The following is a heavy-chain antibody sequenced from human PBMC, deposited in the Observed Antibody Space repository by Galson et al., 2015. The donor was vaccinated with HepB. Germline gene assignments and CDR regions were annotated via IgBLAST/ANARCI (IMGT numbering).Heavy chain of an antibody. V-gene: IGHV4-59*01. CDR1: GGSISKFY. D-gene: IGHD2-21*01. CDR3: TRGPISDYYMDV. CDR2: IYYSGST. Sequence: ETLSLTCTVSGGSISKFYWSWIRQPPGKGLEWIGYIYYSGSTNYSPSLKSRVTISVDTSRNQFSLKLTSVTTADTAVYYCTRGPISDYYMDVWGKGTTVTVSS. J-gene: IGHJ6*03.